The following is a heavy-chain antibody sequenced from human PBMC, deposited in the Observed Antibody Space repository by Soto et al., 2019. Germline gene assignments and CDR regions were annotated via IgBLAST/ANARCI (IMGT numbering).Heavy chain of an antibody. J-gene: IGHJ3*02. CDR1: GVSISSYD. D-gene: IGHD2-15*01. Sequence: SETLSLTCTVSGVSISSYDCILIRQHPGKGLEWIGYIYYSGSTYYNPSLKSRVTISVDTSKNQFSLKLSSVTAADTAVYYCARSSGDHDAFDIWGQGTMVTVSS. CDR3: ARSSGDHDAFDI. CDR2: IYYSGST. V-gene: IGHV4-59*06.